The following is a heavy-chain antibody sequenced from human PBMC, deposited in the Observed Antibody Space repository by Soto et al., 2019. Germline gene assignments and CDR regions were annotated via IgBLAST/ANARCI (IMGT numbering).Heavy chain of an antibody. Sequence: GASVKVSCKASGGTFSSYAISWVRQAPGQGLEWMGGIIPIFGTANYAQKFQGRVTITADESTSTAYMELSSLRSEDTAVYYCARVYSSSPVGYYCYGMDVWGQGTTVTVSS. CDR3: ARVYSSSPVGYYCYGMDV. CDR1: GGTFSSYA. D-gene: IGHD6-6*01. J-gene: IGHJ6*02. CDR2: IIPIFGTA. V-gene: IGHV1-69*13.